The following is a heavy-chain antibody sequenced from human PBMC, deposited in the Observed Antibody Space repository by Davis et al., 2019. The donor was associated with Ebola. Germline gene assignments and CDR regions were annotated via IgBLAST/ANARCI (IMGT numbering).Heavy chain of an antibody. J-gene: IGHJ4*02. Sequence: KVSCKGSRYSFTSYWISWVRQMPGKGLEWMGIIYPGDSDTRYSPSFQGQVTISADKSISTAYLQWSSLKASDTAMYYCARQVATMWDFDYWGQGTLVTVSS. CDR1: RYSFTSYW. CDR2: IYPGDSDT. CDR3: ARQVATMWDFDY. V-gene: IGHV5-51*01. D-gene: IGHD5-24*01.